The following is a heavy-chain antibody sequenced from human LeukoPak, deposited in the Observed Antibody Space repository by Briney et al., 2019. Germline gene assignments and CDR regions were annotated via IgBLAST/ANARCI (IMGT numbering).Heavy chain of an antibody. CDR2: ISSSSTI. CDR1: GFTFSSYS. CDR3: ARVRVYSSGWYWGGKDYYYGMDV. V-gene: IGHV3-48*01. D-gene: IGHD6-19*01. Sequence: GGSLRLSCAASGFTFSSYSMNWVRQAPGKGLEWVSYISSSSTIYYADSVKGRFTISRDNAKNSLYLQMNSLRAEDTAVYYCARVRVYSSGWYWGGKDYYYGMDVWGQGTTVTVSS. J-gene: IGHJ6*02.